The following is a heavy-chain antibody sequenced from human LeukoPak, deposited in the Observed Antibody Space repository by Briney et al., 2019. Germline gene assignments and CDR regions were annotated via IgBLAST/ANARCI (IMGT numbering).Heavy chain of an antibody. CDR2: ILNDGSNA. D-gene: IGHD3-16*02. V-gene: IGHV3-30*18. CDR1: GFTFSYYG. CDR3: AKDRGSGSYLIED. Sequence: GGSLRLSCAASGFTFSYYGMHWVRQAPGKGLEWVAVILNDGSNAYSADSVKGRFTISRDNSRDTLFLQVSSLGAEDTAMYYCAKDRGSGSYLIEDWGQGTLVTVSS. J-gene: IGHJ4*02.